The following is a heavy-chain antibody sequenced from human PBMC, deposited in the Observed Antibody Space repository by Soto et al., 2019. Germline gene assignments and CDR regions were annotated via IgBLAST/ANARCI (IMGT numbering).Heavy chain of an antibody. CDR1: GFTFSSFG. CDR3: VKDHGEKATITLGN. CDR2: ISYDGRDE. D-gene: IGHD4-4*01. J-gene: IGHJ4*02. Sequence: QVQVVESGGGVVQPGRSLRLSCAASGFTFSSFGMHWVRQARGKGLEWVAVISYDGRDENSADSVKGRFAIARDNFKKTLYLQMNSLRPDDTAVYYCVKDHGEKATITLGNWGQGTLVTVSS. V-gene: IGHV3-30*18.